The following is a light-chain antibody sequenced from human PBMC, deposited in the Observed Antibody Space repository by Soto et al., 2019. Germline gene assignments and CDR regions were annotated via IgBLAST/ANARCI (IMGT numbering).Light chain of an antibody. CDR1: SSDVGGYNY. J-gene: IGLJ1*01. Sequence: QSVLTQAASVSGSPGQSISISCTGTSSDVGGYNYVSWYQQHPGKAPKLMIYDVSNRPSGVSNRLSGSKSGNTASLTISGLQAEDEADYYCSSYTSSSTLFGTGTKVTVL. V-gene: IGLV2-14*01. CDR3: SSYTSSSTL. CDR2: DVS.